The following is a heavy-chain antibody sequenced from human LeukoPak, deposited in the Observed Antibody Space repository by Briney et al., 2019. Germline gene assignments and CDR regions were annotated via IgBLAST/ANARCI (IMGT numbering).Heavy chain of an antibody. CDR2: IKSKTDGGTT. Sequence: GGSLRLSCAASGFTFSNAWMSWVRQAPGKGLEWVGRIKSKTDGGTTGYAAPVKGRFTISRDDSKNTLFLQMNSLKTEDTAVYYCTTDYGSGSRIDYWGQGTLVTVSS. V-gene: IGHV3-15*01. J-gene: IGHJ4*02. CDR3: TTDYGSGSRIDY. CDR1: GFTFSNAW. D-gene: IGHD3-10*01.